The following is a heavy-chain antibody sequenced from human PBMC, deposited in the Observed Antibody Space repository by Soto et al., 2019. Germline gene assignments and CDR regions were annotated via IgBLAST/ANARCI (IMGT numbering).Heavy chain of an antibody. CDR1: GGTFSSYA. CDR3: ARVDSSSSPYYYYGMDV. J-gene: IGHJ6*02. V-gene: IGHV1-69*12. D-gene: IGHD6-6*01. Sequence: QVQLVQSGAEVKKPGSSVKVSCKASGGTFSSYAISWVRQAPGQGLEWMGGIIPIFGTANYAQKFQGRVTITADESTSTAYMELSSLRSEDAAVYYCARVDSSSSPYYYYGMDVWGQGTTVTVSS. CDR2: IIPIFGTA.